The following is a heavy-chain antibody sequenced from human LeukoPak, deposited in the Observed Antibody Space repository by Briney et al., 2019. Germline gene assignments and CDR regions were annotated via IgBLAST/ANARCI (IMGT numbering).Heavy chain of an antibody. CDR1: GFTFSSYA. Sequence: GGSLRLSCAASGFTFSSYAMSWVRQAPGMGLEWVSSIGSSGDITYYADSVKGRFTISRDNSKNTLYLQMNSLRAEDTAVYYCAKDPRQGESYWGQGTLVTVSS. D-gene: IGHD3-16*01. CDR2: IGSSGDIT. V-gene: IGHV3-23*01. J-gene: IGHJ4*02. CDR3: AKDPRQGESY.